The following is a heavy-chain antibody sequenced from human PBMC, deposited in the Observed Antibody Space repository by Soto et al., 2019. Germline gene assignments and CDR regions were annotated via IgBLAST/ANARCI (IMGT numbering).Heavy chain of an antibody. CDR2: IDPSDSYT. J-gene: IGHJ6*02. CDR1: GYSFTSYW. V-gene: IGHV5-10-1*01. D-gene: IGHD3-10*01. CDR3: ARSGPPSYYYYGMDV. Sequence: PGESLKISCKGSGYSFTSYWISWVRQMPGKVLEWMGRIDPSDSYTNCSPSFQGHVTISADKSISTAYPQWSSLKASDTAMYYCARSGPPSYYYYGMDVWGQGPTVNVSS.